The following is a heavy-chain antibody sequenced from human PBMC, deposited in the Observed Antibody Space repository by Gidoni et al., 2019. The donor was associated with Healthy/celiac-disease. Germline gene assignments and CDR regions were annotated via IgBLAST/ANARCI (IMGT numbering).Heavy chain of an antibody. V-gene: IGHV4-31*03. Sequence: QVQLQESGPGLVKPSQTLSLTCTVSGGSTTSGGYYWSWNRQHPGKGLEWIGYIYYSGSTYYNPSLKSRVTISVDTSKNQFSLKLSSVTAADTAVYYCARGLPDWSGLNWFDPWGQGTLVTVSS. CDR3: ARGLPDWSGLNWFDP. CDR1: GGSTTSGGYY. J-gene: IGHJ5*02. CDR2: IYYSGST. D-gene: IGHD3-3*01.